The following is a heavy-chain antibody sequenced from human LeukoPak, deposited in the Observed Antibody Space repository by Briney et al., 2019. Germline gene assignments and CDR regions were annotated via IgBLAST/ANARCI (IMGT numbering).Heavy chain of an antibody. CDR1: GGSISSGDYY. CDR2: IYYSGST. Sequence: SETLSLACTVSGGSISSGDYYWNWIRQPPGKGLEWIGYIYYSGSTYYNPSLKSRVTISVDTSKNQFSLKLSSVTAADTAVYYCARFSSSWIFDYWGQGTLVTVSS. CDR3: ARFSSSWIFDY. V-gene: IGHV4-30-4*01. D-gene: IGHD6-13*01. J-gene: IGHJ4*02.